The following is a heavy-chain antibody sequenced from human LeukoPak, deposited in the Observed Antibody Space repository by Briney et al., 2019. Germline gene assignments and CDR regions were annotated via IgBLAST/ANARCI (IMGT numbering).Heavy chain of an antibody. CDR3: VREGWGAPAD. CDR1: GFIFTTNW. J-gene: IGHJ4*02. CDR2: MNGDGSIT. D-gene: IGHD7-27*01. V-gene: IGHV3-74*01. Sequence: PGGSLRLSGAASGFIFTTNWMKWVRQASGKGLVWVSRMNGDGSITSYADSVKGRFTISRDNAKDTLYLQMNSLRVEDTAVYYCVREGWGAPADWGPGTLVTVAS.